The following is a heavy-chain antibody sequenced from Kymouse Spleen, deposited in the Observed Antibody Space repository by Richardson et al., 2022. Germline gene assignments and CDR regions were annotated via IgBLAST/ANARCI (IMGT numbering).Heavy chain of an antibody. CDR1: GGSFSGYY. CDR3: ARGGEYSSSHDAFDI. CDR2: INHSGST. J-gene: IGHJ3*02. D-gene: IGHD6-6*01. Sequence: QVQLQQWGAGLLKPSETLSLTCAVYGGSFSGYYWSWIRQPPGKGLEWIGEINHSGSTNYNPSLKSRVTISVDTSKNQFSLKLSSVTAADTAVYYCARGGEYSSSHDAFDIWGQGTMVTVSS. V-gene: IGHV4-34*01.